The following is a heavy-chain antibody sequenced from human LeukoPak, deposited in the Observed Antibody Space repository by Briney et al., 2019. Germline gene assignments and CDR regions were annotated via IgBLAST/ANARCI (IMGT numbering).Heavy chain of an antibody. D-gene: IGHD5-12*01. J-gene: IGHJ4*02. CDR2: ISGSGGST. Sequence: GGSLRLSCAASGFTFSSYAMRWDRQAPGKGLEWVSAISGSGGSTYYADSVKGRFTISRDNSKNTLYLQMNSLRAEDTAVYYCAKDLSGYDSYFDYWGQGTLVTVSS. CDR3: AKDLSGYDSYFDY. CDR1: GFTFSSYA. V-gene: IGHV3-23*01.